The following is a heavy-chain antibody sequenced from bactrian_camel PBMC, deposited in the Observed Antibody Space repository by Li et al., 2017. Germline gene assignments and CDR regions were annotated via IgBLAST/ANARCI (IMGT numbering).Heavy chain of an antibody. CDR2: IDTDGST. CDR3: VAGVATGPFCYSDFDPDY. J-gene: IGHJ4*01. CDR1: GGTYTIYY. D-gene: IGHD4*01. V-gene: IGHV3S53*01. Sequence: VQLVESGGGSVQAGGSLGLSCAYSGGTYTIYYMGWFRQAPGKEREGVALIDTDGSTAYADSVAGRFLVSRDNAKNTLYLELNNLKPEDTALYYCVAGVATGPFCYSDFDPDYWGQGTQVTVS.